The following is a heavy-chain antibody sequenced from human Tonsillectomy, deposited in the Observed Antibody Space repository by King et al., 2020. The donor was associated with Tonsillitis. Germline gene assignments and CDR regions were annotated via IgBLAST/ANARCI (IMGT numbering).Heavy chain of an antibody. Sequence: VQLQESGPGLVKPSGTLSLTCAVSGGSFNSPNWWTWVRQPPGKGLEWIGEIYHSGSTNYNPSLKSRVTISVDKSRNQFSLKLSSVTAADTAVYYCARVLRGYDCSGQFDYWGQGTLVTVSS. J-gene: IGHJ4*02. V-gene: IGHV4-4*02. D-gene: IGHD3-22*01. CDR2: IYHSGST. CDR3: ARVLRGYDCSGQFDY. CDR1: GGSFNSPNW.